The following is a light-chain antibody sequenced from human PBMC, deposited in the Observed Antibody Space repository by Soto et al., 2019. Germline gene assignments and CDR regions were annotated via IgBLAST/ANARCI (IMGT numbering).Light chain of an antibody. V-gene: IGLV1-40*01. CDR1: SSNIGAGYD. J-gene: IGLJ1*01. CDR3: QSYDSSLSGSYV. Sequence: QLVLTQPPSVSGAPGQRVTISCTGSSSNIGAGYDVHWYQRLPGTAPKVLIYNNNNRPSGVPDRFSGSKSGTSASLAITGRQAEDEDDYYCQSYDSSLSGSYVFGTGTKLTVL. CDR2: NNN.